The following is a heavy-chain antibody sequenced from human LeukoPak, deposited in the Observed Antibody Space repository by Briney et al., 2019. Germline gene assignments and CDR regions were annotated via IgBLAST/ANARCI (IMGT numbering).Heavy chain of an antibody. CDR1: GFTFSTYA. CDR2: ISGHGSNT. V-gene: IGHV3-23*01. D-gene: IGHD6-19*01. CDR3: VKGMASGWGYYYYYGMDV. J-gene: IGHJ6*02. Sequence: PGGSLRLSRAASGFTFSTYAMGWVRQAPGKGLEWVSAISGHGSNTYYADSVKGRFTVSRDNSKNTLYLQMNSLRVEDTAVYYCVKGMASGWGYYYYYGMDVWGQGTTVTVSS.